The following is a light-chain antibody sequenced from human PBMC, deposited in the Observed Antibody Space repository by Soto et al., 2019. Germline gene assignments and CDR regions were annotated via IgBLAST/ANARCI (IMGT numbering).Light chain of an antibody. Sequence: QSALTQPASVSGSLGQSITISCTGTRSDIGSRNSVSWYQHHPGKAPKLMIYDFNIRPSGVSHRFSGSKSGNAASLTISGLQAEDEADYSCASYTAASNMVFGGGTK. CDR3: ASYTAASNMV. CDR2: DFN. CDR1: RSDIGSRNS. J-gene: IGLJ2*01. V-gene: IGLV2-14*03.